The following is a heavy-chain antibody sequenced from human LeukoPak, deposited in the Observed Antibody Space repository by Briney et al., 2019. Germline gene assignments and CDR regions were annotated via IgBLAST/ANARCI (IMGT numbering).Heavy chain of an antibody. V-gene: IGHV1-8*01. CDR2: MNPNSGNT. J-gene: IGHJ4*02. CDR1: GYTFTSYD. CDR3: AREPEAPGSLDY. D-gene: IGHD3-10*01. Sequence: ASVKVSCKASGYTFTSYDINWVRQATGQGLEWMGWMNPNSGNTGDAQKFQGRVTMTRNTSISTAYLELSSLRSEDTAVYYCAREPEAPGSLDYWGQGTLVTVSS.